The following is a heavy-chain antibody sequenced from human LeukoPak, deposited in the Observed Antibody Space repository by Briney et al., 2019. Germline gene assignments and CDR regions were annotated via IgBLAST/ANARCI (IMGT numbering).Heavy chain of an antibody. D-gene: IGHD1-14*01. CDR1: GDSVSSSRSA. Sequence: SQTLSLTYVISGDSVSSSRSAWNWIRQSPSRGLEWLGRTYYRSGWYNDYAVSVKSRITISPDTSKNQFSLQLNSPTPEDTAVYFCARVNSWTEEPDTGFDYWGQGTLVTVSS. V-gene: IGHV6-1*01. CDR3: ARVNSWTEEPDTGFDY. CDR2: TYYRSGWYN. J-gene: IGHJ4*02.